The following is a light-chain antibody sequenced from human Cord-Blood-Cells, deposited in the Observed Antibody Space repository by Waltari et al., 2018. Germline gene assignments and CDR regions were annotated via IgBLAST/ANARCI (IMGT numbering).Light chain of an antibody. J-gene: IGLJ2*01. CDR3: NSRDSSGNQVV. Sequence: SSELTQDPAVSVTLGQTVRITCQRASLRSYDECRYQQKPGPAPVLAIFGKNNRHSGIPDRFSGSSPRNTVSLTITGAQAEDEADYYCNSRDSSGNQVVFGGGTKLPVL. V-gene: IGLV3-19*01. CDR2: GKN. CDR1: SLRSYD.